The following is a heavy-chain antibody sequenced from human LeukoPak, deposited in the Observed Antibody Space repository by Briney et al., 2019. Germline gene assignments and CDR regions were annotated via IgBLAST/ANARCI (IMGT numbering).Heavy chain of an antibody. Sequence: SETLSLTCTVSGGSISSSSYYWGWIRQPPGKGLEWIGSIYYSGSTYYNPSLKSRVTISVDTSKNQFSLKLSSVTAADTAVYYCARHLNRGSYYGSGSYYNRGGFDYWGQGTLVTVSS. V-gene: IGHV4-39*01. J-gene: IGHJ4*02. D-gene: IGHD3-10*01. CDR1: GGSISSSSYY. CDR3: ARHLNRGSYYGSGSYYNRGGFDY. CDR2: IYYSGST.